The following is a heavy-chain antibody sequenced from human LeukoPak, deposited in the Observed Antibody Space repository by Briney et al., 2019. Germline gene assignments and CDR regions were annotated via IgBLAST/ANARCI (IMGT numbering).Heavy chain of an antibody. D-gene: IGHD3-9*01. CDR1: GYTFTGYY. CDR2: INPNSGGT. CDR3: ARQGYDILTGYYRFDY. J-gene: IGHJ4*02. Sequence: ASVKVSCKASGYTFTGYYMHWVRQAPGQGLEWMGWINPNSGGTNYAQKFRGRVTMTRDTSISTAYMELSRLRSDDTAVYYCARQGYDILTGYYRFDYWGQGTLVTVSS. V-gene: IGHV1-2*02.